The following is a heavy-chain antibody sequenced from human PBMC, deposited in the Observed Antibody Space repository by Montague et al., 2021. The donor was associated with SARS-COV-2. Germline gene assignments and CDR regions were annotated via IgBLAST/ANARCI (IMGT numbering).Heavy chain of an antibody. D-gene: IGHD3-16*01. J-gene: IGHJ4*02. CDR1: GFSLSTSGMC. CDR3: ARDGGCTHFDY. V-gene: IGHV2-70*11. Sequence: PALVKPTQTLTLTCTFSGFSLSTSGMCVSWIRQPPGKVLEWLARIDWDDDKYYSTSLKTRSTISKDTSKNQVVLTMTNMDPVDTATYYCARDGGCTHFDYWGQGTLVTVSS. CDR2: IDWDDDK.